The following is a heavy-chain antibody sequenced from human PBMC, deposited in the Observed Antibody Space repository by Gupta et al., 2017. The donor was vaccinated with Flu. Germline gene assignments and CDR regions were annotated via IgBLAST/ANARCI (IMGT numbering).Heavy chain of an antibody. Sequence: EVQLVESGGGSVQPGGSLRLSCVASGFTLSSHDMSWVRQAPGRRLEWVSFISPSATIYYGDPVRGRFTISRDNAKNSLYLQMSGLRYEDTAVYYCARGHWDNWGQGTLVTVSS. CDR1: GFTLSSHD. V-gene: IGHV3-48*03. CDR3: ARGHWDN. J-gene: IGHJ4*02. CDR2: ISPSATI.